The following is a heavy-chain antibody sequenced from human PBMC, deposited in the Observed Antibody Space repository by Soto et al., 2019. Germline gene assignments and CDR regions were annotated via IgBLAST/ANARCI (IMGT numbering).Heavy chain of an antibody. V-gene: IGHV3-23*01. J-gene: IGHJ4*02. CDR2: ISGSGGST. D-gene: IGHD2-21*02. CDR1: GFTFSSYA. CDR3: ASCYSTEYCFDY. Sequence: GGSLRLSCAASGFTFSSYAMSWVRQAPGKGLEWVSAISGSGGSTYYADSVKGRFTISRDNAKISLYLQMNSLRVEDTSVYYCASCYSTEYCFDYWGQGTLVTVSS.